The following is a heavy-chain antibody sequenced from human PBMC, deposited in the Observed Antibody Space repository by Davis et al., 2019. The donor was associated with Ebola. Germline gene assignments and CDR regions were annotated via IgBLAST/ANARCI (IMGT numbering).Heavy chain of an antibody. CDR1: GYSFTSYG. J-gene: IGHJ3*02. CDR2: ISAYNGNT. D-gene: IGHD1-26*01. V-gene: IGHV1-18*01. CDR3: ARDSLVGAAGI. Sequence: AASVKVSCKGSGYSFTSYGISWVRQAPGQGLEWMGWISAYNGNTNYAQKLQGRVTMTTDTSTSTAYMELRSLRSDDTAVYYCARDSLVGAAGIWGQGTMVTVSS.